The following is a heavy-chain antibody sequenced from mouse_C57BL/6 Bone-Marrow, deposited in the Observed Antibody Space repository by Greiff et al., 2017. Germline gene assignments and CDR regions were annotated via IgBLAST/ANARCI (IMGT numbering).Heavy chain of an antibody. CDR1: GYTFTSYG. CDR2: IYPRSGNT. CDR3: ARRQGYGSTPFAY. V-gene: IGHV1-81*01. J-gene: IGHJ3*01. Sequence: QVQLQQSGAELARPGASVKLSCKASGYTFTSYGISWVKQRTGQGLEWIGEIYPRSGNTYYNEKFKGKATLTADKSSSTAYMELRSLTSEDSAVXFCARRQGYGSTPFAYWGQGTLVTVSA. D-gene: IGHD1-1*01.